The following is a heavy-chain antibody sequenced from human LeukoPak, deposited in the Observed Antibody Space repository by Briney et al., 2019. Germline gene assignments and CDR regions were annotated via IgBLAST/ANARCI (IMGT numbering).Heavy chain of an antibody. Sequence: PGGSLRLSCAASGFTFSSYEMNWVRQAPGKGLEWVSYISSSGSTIYYADSVKGRFTISRDNAKNSLYLQMNSLRAEDTAVYYCARAHVVPAAVLWGRGNWFDPWGQGTLVTVSS. D-gene: IGHD2-2*01. V-gene: IGHV3-48*03. CDR1: GFTFSSYE. CDR2: ISSSGSTI. J-gene: IGHJ5*02. CDR3: ARAHVVPAAVLWGRGNWFDP.